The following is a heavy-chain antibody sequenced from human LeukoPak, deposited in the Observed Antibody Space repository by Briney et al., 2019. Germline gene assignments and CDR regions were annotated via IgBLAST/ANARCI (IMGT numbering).Heavy chain of an antibody. V-gene: IGHV3-21*01. D-gene: IGHD3-3*02. Sequence: PGGSLRLSCAASGFIFSRYTINWVRQAPGKGLEWFSSIWSDSAEIHYADSVKGRFTISRDNAKDSLYLQMNSLRAEDSAVYYCARDFFHSDISRPFDYWGQGTLVTVSS. CDR1: GFIFSRYT. CDR2: IWSDSAEI. CDR3: ARDFFHSDISRPFDY. J-gene: IGHJ4*02.